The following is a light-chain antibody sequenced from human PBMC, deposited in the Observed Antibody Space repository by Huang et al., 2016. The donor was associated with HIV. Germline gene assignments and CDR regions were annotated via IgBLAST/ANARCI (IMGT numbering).Light chain of an antibody. V-gene: IGKV3-20*01. Sequence: EIVLTQSSGTLSLSPGERATLSCRASQSISSMYLAWYQQKLGQAPRLLIYGASSRATGVPDRFSGSGSGTDFILTISRLEPEDFAIYYCQQYGSTITFGQGTRLETK. CDR3: QQYGSTIT. CDR2: GAS. CDR1: QSISSMY. J-gene: IGKJ5*01.